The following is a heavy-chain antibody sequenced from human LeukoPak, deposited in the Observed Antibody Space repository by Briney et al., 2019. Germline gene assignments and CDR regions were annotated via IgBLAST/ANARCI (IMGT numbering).Heavy chain of an antibody. CDR1: GFTFDDYG. CDR3: ARRYCSGGSCYGAAGPVDY. D-gene: IGHD2-15*01. Sequence: PGGSLRLSCAASGFTFDDYGMSWVRQAPGKGLEWVSGLNWNGGSTGYADSVKGRFTISRDNAKNSLYLQMNSLRAEDTALYHCARRYCSGGSCYGAAGPVDYWGQGTLVTVSS. CDR2: LNWNGGST. J-gene: IGHJ4*02. V-gene: IGHV3-20*01.